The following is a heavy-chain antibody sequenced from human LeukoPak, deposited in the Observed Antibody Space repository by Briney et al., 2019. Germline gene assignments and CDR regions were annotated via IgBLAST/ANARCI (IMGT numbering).Heavy chain of an antibody. CDR3: ARGLGEGYPDS. Sequence: SETLSLTCAVHGGSFSGFYWTWMRQPPGEGPEWIGEINHSRGTGYNPSLRSRVTISQDTSKNQFSLKLTSVTAAGTAVYYCARGLGEGYPDSWGQGTLVIVSS. J-gene: IGHJ4*02. D-gene: IGHD1-1*01. CDR1: GGSFSGFY. CDR2: INHSRGT. V-gene: IGHV4-34*01.